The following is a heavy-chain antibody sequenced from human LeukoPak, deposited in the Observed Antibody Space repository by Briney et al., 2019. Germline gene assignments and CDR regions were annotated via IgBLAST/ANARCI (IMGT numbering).Heavy chain of an antibody. CDR2: IYYSGST. D-gene: IGHD6-6*01. J-gene: IGHJ4*02. Sequence: SETLSLTCTVSGGSISSGGYYWSWIRQHPGKGLEWIGYIYYSGSTYYDPSLKSRVTISVDKSKNQFSLKLSSVTAADTAVYYCHGSSSSGFDYWGQGTLVTVSS. V-gene: IGHV4-31*09. CDR1: GGSISSGGYY. CDR3: HGSSSSGFDY.